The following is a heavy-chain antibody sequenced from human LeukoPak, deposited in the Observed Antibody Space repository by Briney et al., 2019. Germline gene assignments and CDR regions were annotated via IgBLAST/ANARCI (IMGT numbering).Heavy chain of an antibody. V-gene: IGHV3-48*02. Sequence: PGGSLRLSCVVSGFTFSHYGMDWVRQAPGKGLEWVSYISSSSNSIYYADSVKGRFTISRDSAKNSLYLQMNSLRDEDTAVYYCARGVRGYSRGSRFDSWGQGTLVTVSS. CDR2: ISSSSNSI. J-gene: IGHJ4*02. D-gene: IGHD5-18*01. CDR3: ARGVRGYSRGSRFDS. CDR1: GFTFSHYG.